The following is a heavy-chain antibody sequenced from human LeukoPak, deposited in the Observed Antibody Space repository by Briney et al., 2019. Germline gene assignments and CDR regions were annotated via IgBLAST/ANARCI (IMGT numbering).Heavy chain of an antibody. V-gene: IGHV4-34*01. CDR3: ARDGPSGNLDY. CDR1: GGSFSGYY. Sequence: SETLSLTCAVYGGSFSGYYWSWVRQPPGKGLEWIGEIYHSGSTNYNPSLKSRVTISVDKSKNQFSLKLSSVTAADTAVYYCARDGPSGNLDYWGQGTLVTVSS. D-gene: IGHD4-23*01. CDR2: IYHSGST. J-gene: IGHJ4*02.